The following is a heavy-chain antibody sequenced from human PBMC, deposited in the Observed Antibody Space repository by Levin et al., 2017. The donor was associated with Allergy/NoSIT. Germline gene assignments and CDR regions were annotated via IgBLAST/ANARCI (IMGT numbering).Heavy chain of an antibody. J-gene: IGHJ6*04. D-gene: IGHD3-3*01. CDR3: ARDAGRTTMFGEVDV. CDR2: IGISSGYI. CDR1: GFPFSTSS. Sequence: LSLTCAASGFPFSTSSMTWLRQAPGKGLEWVSSIGISSGYIHYADSVKGRFTVSRDNAKSSLYLQMNSLRVEDAAVYYCARDAGRTTMFGEVDVWGKGTTVTVSS. V-gene: IGHV3-21*01.